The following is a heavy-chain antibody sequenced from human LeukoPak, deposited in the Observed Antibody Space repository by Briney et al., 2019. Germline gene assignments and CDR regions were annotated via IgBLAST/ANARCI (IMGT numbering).Heavy chain of an antibody. J-gene: IGHJ4*02. CDR3: ARYMVRGVKGFDY. V-gene: IGHV1-46*01. D-gene: IGHD3-10*01. CDR1: GYTFTNYY. Sequence: ASVKVSCKAFGYTFTNYYMHWVRRAPGQGLEWMGLINPSGHWTSYAQKFQGRVTMTRDTSISTAYMELSRLRSDDTAVYYCARYMVRGVKGFDYWGQGTLVTVSS. CDR2: INPSGHWT.